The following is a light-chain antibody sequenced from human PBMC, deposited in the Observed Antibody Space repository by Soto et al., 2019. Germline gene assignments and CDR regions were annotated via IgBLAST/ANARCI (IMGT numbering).Light chain of an antibody. CDR3: ISYAGSSIWV. CDR2: DVN. J-gene: IGLJ3*02. CDR1: SSDVGVYNY. V-gene: IGLV2-8*01. Sequence: QSALTQPPSASGSPGKSVTISCTGTSSDVGVYNYVSWYQQHPGKAPKLMIYDVNKRPSGVPDRFSGSKSGNTASLTVSGLQADDEADYYCISYAGSSIWVFGGGTKVTVL.